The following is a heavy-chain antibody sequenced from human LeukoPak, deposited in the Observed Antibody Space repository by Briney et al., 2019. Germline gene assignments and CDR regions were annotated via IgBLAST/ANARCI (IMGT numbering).Heavy chain of an antibody. J-gene: IGHJ4*02. CDR2: ITASGGNT. CDR3: ANGNGYSYGRYYFDY. V-gene: IGHV3-23*01. Sequence: VGSLRLSCAASGFTFSSYAMGWVRQAPGKGLEWVSAITASGGNTYYADSVKGRFTISRDNSKNTLYLQVNSLRAEDTAVYYCANGNGYSYGRYYFDYWGQGTLVTVSS. D-gene: IGHD5-18*01. CDR1: GFTFSSYA.